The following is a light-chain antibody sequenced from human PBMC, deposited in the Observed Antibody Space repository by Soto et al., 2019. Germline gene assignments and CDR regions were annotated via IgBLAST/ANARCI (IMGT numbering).Light chain of an antibody. CDR1: QSVSTY. CDR2: DAS. J-gene: IGKJ1*01. V-gene: IGKV3-11*01. CDR3: QQRSNWPPTWT. Sequence: EIVLTQSPATLSLSPGERATLSCRASQSVSTYLAWYQQKPGQAHRLLIYDASKRATGIPVRFSGSGSGTDFALTITSLEPEDFGVYYCQQRSNWPPTWTFGQGTKVDIK.